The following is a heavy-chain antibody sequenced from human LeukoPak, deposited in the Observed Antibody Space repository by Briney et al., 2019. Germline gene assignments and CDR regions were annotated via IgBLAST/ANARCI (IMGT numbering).Heavy chain of an antibody. J-gene: IGHJ3*02. CDR1: GGSISSYY. CDR3: ARAEFGRFVGAFDI. Sequence: SETLSLTCTVSGGSISSYYWSWIRQPPGEGLEWIGYIYYSGSTNYNPSLKSRVTISVDTSKNQFSLKLSSVTAADTAVYYCARAEFGRFVGAFDIWGQGTMVTVSS. CDR2: IYYSGST. V-gene: IGHV4-59*01. D-gene: IGHD3-10*01.